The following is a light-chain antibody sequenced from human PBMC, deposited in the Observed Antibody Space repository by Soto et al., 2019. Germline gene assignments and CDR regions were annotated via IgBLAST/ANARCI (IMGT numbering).Light chain of an antibody. CDR3: CSSAPESTYV. V-gene: IGLV2-8*01. J-gene: IGLJ1*01. CDR2: KGT. Sequence: QSVLTQPPSASGSPGQSVAISCTGTSSDVGGYNYVSWYQQHPGKAPKLMIYKGTQRPSGVSNRFSGSTSGNAASLTISGLQADDEADYFCCSSAPESTYVFGSGTKVTVL. CDR1: SSDVGGYNY.